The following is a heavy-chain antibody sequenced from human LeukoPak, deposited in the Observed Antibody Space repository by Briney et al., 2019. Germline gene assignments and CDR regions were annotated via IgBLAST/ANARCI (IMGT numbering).Heavy chain of an antibody. D-gene: IGHD4-17*01. J-gene: IGHJ4*02. CDR2: INPNSGDT. V-gene: IGHV1-2*02. CDR1: GYTFTGYY. Sequence: ASAKVSCKASGYTFTGYYMHWVRQAPGQGLEWMGWINPNSGDTNYAQKFQGRVTMTRDTSISTAYMELSRLRSDDTAVYYCARDLTADYGDYAAYYWGQGTLVTVSS. CDR3: ARDLTADYGDYAAYY.